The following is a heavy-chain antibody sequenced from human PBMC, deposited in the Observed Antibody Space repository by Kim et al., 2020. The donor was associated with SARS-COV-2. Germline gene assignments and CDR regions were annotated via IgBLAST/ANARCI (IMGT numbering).Heavy chain of an antibody. V-gene: IGHV3-73*01. D-gene: IGHD2-2*01. CDR2: IRSKVNSYAT. CDR3: ATSGGYCTSTNCYSVNYYGLDV. Sequence: GGSLRLSCAASGFTFSGSAIHWVRQASGKGLEWVGRIRSKVNSYATAYVASVKGRFTISRDDSENTAYLQMNGLKTEDTAVYYCATSGGYCTSTNCYSVNYYGLDVWGQGTTVTVSS. CDR1: GFTFSGSA. J-gene: IGHJ6*02.